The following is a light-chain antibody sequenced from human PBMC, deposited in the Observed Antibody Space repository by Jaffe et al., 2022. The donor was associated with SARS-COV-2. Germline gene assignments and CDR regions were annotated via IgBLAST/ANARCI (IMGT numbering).Light chain of an antibody. V-gene: IGKV1-39*01. J-gene: IGKJ1*01. Sequence: DIQMTQSPSSLSASVGDRVTITCRASQNIGRSLNWYQHKPGKAPELLISAASSLQSAVPSRFSGSGSGTDFTLTISSLHPEDFATYYCQQSYIGPTFGQGTKVEVK. CDR1: QNIGRS. CDR2: AAS. CDR3: QQSYIGPT.